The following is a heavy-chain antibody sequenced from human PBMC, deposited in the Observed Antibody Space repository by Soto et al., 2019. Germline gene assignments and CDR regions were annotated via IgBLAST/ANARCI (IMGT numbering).Heavy chain of an antibody. J-gene: IGHJ6*02. D-gene: IGHD3-10*01. CDR3: VRPLPSGQNYGMDV. CDR2: IYNDGKT. CDR1: GLPVSTNY. V-gene: IGHV3-53*01. Sequence: GGSLILSCAASGLPVSTNYMSWVRPAPGKGLEWVSVIYNDGKTYYADSVKGRFTISRDASKNTLHLQMDSLRDEDTAVYYCVRPLPSGQNYGMDVWGQGTTVNLSS.